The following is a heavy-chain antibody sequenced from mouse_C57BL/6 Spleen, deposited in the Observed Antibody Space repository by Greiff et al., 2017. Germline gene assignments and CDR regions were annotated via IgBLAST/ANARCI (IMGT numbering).Heavy chain of an antibody. Sequence: EVKLVESGGDLVKPGGSLKLSCAASGFTFSSYGMSWVRQTPDKRLEWVATISSGGSYTYYPDSVKGRFTISRDNAKNTMYLQMSSLKSEDTAMYYCTRDPYFGYWGQGTTLTVSS. CDR3: TRDPYFGY. J-gene: IGHJ2*01. CDR1: GFTFSSYG. CDR2: ISSGGSYT. V-gene: IGHV5-6*01.